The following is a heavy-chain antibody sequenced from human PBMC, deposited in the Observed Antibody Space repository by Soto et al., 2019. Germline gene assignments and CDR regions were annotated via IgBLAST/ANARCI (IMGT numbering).Heavy chain of an antibody. V-gene: IGHV3-23*01. Sequence: EVQLLESGGGLVQPGGSLRLSCVGSGFTFINYAMNWVRQAPGKGLEWVSGISGGGDRTFDADSVKGRFTISRDNSKHTVNFRMTGMRADDTAVYYCVGKVLGSTIRSDYWYFDLWGRGALVTVSS. CDR1: GFTFINYA. CDR2: ISGGGDRT. D-gene: IGHD3-16*01. J-gene: IGHJ2*01. CDR3: VGKVLGSTIRSDYWYFDL.